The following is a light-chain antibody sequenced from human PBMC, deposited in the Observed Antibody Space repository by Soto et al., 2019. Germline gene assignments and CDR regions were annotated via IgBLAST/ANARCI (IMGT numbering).Light chain of an antibody. V-gene: IGKV1-27*01. J-gene: IGKJ3*01. Sequence: DIQLTQSPSFLSASVGDRVTITCRASQGISSYLAWYQQKPGKAPKLLIYAASTLQSGVPSRFSGSGSGTDFTLTISSLQPEDVATYYCQKYNSAPHTFGPGTKVDIK. CDR1: QGISSY. CDR2: AAS. CDR3: QKYNSAPHT.